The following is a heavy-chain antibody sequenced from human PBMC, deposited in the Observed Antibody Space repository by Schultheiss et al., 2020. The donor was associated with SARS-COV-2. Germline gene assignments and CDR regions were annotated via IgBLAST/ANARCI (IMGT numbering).Heavy chain of an antibody. CDR3: ARDAIRERGLVPSSFLDYRGLDV. CDR2: ISATSSKF. Sequence: GGSLRLSCSVSGLGFGNFAMNWVRQAPGKGLEWIASISATSSKFFYADSVEGRFRISRDTARNLLFLHMNALRDDDTAVYYCARDAIRERGLVPSSFLDYRGLDVWGRGTTVTVSS. CDR1: GLGFGNFA. D-gene: IGHD4-23*01. V-gene: IGHV3-21*01. J-gene: IGHJ6*02.